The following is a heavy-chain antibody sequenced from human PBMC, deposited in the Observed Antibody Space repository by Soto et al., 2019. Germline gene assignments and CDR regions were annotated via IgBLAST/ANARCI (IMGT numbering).Heavy chain of an antibody. Sequence: PGGSLRLSCAASGFSFSKFAMTWVRRAPGKGLEWLAAVSGGGKSTYYADSASGRFPISRDNSRNTLYLQMNSLGAEDAALYYCAKALVGEVGATDYWGQGTLVTVS. V-gene: IGHV3-23*01. D-gene: IGHD1-26*01. CDR3: AKALVGEVGATDY. CDR2: VSGGGKST. CDR1: GFSFSKFA. J-gene: IGHJ4*02.